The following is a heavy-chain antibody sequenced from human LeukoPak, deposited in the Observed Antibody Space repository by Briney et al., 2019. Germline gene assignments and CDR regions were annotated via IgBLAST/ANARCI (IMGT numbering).Heavy chain of an antibody. J-gene: IGHJ4*02. CDR2: IYPGDSDT. V-gene: IGHV5-51*01. CDR1: GYSFTNYW. D-gene: IGHD1-26*01. CDR3: ARFSVGGTYYPDY. Sequence: GESLKISCKGSGYSFTNYWIGWVRQMPGKGLEWMGIIYPGDSDTGYSPPFQGQVTISADKSISTAYLQWSSLKASDTAMYYCARFSVGGTYYPDYWGQGTLVTVSS.